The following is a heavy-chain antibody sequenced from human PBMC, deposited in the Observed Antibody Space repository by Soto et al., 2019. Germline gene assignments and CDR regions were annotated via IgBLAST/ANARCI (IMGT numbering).Heavy chain of an antibody. Sequence: EVQLVESGGGLVQPGGSLRLSCVASGFTFSSYWMSWVRQAPGKGLEWVANIKQDGSEKYYVDSVKGRFTISRENAKNSLYLQMNSLRAEDTAVYYCARARREDAFDIWGQGTMVTVSS. V-gene: IGHV3-7*01. CDR1: GFTFSSYW. CDR2: IKQDGSEK. J-gene: IGHJ3*02. CDR3: ARARREDAFDI. D-gene: IGHD1-26*01.